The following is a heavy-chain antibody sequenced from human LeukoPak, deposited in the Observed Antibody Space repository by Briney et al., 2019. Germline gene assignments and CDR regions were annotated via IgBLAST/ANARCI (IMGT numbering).Heavy chain of an antibody. CDR1: GYTFTSHA. D-gene: IGHD3-22*01. J-gene: IGHJ4*02. CDR2: INTNTGNP. V-gene: IGHV7-4-1*02. CDR3: ARDALLNYYDSSGNDY. Sequence: ASVKVSCKASGYTFTSHAMNWVRQAPGQGLEWMGWINTNTGNPTYAQGFTGRFVFSLDTSVSTAYLQISSLKAEDTAVYYCARDALLNYYDSSGNDYWGQGTLVTVSS.